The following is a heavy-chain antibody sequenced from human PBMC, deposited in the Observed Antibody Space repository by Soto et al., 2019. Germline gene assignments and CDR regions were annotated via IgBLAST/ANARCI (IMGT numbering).Heavy chain of an antibody. CDR2: IYYSGST. CDR3: ARGGRGYSYGYFDY. CDR1: GGSISSYY. Sequence: NPSETLSLTCTVSGGSISSYYWSWIRQPPGKGLEWIGYIYYSGSTNYNPSLKSRVTISVDTSKNQFSLKLSSVTAADTAVYYCARGGRGYSYGYFDYWGQGTLVTVSS. J-gene: IGHJ4*02. V-gene: IGHV4-59*01. D-gene: IGHD5-18*01.